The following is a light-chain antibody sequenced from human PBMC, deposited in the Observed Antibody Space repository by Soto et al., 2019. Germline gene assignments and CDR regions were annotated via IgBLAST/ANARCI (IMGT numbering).Light chain of an antibody. CDR2: DVS. J-gene: IGLJ2*01. CDR3: SSYTGSSTSVI. V-gene: IGLV2-14*03. CDR1: SSDVGTYNY. Sequence: QSALTQPASVSGSPGQSITISCTGTSSDVGTYNYVSWYQQHPGKAPKVRIYDVSNRSSGVANRFSGSKSGNTASLTISGLQAEDEADYYCSSYTGSSTSVIFGGGTKLTVL.